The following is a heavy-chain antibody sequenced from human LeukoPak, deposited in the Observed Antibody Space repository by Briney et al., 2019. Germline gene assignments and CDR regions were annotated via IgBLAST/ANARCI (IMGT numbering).Heavy chain of an antibody. CDR3: AHREMTPGAFDI. CDR2: IYWDEDK. CDR1: GFSVSTRRVG. J-gene: IGHJ3*02. Sequence: ESGPTLVNPTQTLTLTCAFSGFSVSTRRVGVGWIRQPPVKALEWLALIYWDEDKRYSPSLKSRLTLTRDTSKNQVVLTMTNMDPVDTATDYCAHREMTPGAFDIWGQGTMVTVSS. V-gene: IGHV2-5*02. D-gene: IGHD4-17*01.